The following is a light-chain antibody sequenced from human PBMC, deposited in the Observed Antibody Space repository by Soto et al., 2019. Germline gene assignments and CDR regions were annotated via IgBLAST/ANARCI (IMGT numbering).Light chain of an antibody. Sequence: DIQMTQSPSTLPASVGDRVTITCRASQSISNWLAWYQQKPGTAPKVLIYHASNLQCGVPSRISGSGSETEFTLTIINLEPVEFTSYYCQHYNSYPFGQGTKVEIK. CDR1: QSISNW. J-gene: IGKJ1*01. CDR2: HAS. V-gene: IGKV1-5*01. CDR3: QHYNSYP.